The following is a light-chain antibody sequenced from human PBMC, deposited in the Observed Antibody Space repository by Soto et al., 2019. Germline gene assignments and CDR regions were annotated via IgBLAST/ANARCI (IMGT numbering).Light chain of an antibody. CDR3: QQYGRSPPFT. CDR2: GAS. V-gene: IGKV3-20*01. Sequence: EIVLTQSPGTLSLSPGERATLSCRASQSVSSTYIAWYQQNPGRAPRLLIYGASSRATGIPDRFRGSGSGTDFTLNSSRLEPEDFAVYFFQQYGRSPPFTFGQGTKVEIK. CDR1: QSVSSTY. J-gene: IGKJ2*01.